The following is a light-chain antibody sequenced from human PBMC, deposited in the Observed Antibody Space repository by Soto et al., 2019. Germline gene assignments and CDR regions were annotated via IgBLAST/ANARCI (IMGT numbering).Light chain of an antibody. CDR1: QSIGSW. V-gene: IGKV1-39*01. CDR2: AAS. J-gene: IGKJ5*01. CDR3: QHSYSTSIT. Sequence: MYKSLSTLAASEENRVTIPCRASQSIGSWLAWYQQKPGKAPKLLIYAASSLQSGVPSRFSGSGSGTDFTLTISSLQPEDFAPYYCQHSYSTSITFGQGTLLEIK.